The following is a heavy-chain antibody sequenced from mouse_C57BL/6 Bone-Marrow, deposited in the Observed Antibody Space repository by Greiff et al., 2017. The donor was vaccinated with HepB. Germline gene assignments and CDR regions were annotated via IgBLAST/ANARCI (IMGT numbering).Heavy chain of an antibody. Sequence: QVQLQQSGAELARPGASVKLSCKASGYTFTSYGISWVKQRTGQGLEWIGEIYPRSGNTYYNEKFKGKATLTADKSSRTAYMELRSLTSEDSAVYICARNCQQSYAMDYRGQGTSVTVSS. D-gene: IGHD4-1*01. CDR1: GYTFTSYG. V-gene: IGHV1-81*01. CDR3: ARNCQQSYAMDY. CDR2: IYPRSGNT. J-gene: IGHJ4*01.